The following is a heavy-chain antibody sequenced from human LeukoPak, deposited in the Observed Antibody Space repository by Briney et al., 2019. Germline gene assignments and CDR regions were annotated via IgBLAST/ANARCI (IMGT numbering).Heavy chain of an antibody. Sequence: PGGSLRLSCAASGFTFSSYWMSRVRQAPGKGLEWVANIKQDGSEKYYVDSVKGRFTISRDNAKNSLYLQMNSLRAEDTAVYYCAREREVTTAYYYYYYGMDVWGQGTTVTVSS. CDR1: GFTFSSYW. J-gene: IGHJ6*02. D-gene: IGHD4-17*01. CDR3: AREREVTTAYYYYYYGMDV. V-gene: IGHV3-7*03. CDR2: IKQDGSEK.